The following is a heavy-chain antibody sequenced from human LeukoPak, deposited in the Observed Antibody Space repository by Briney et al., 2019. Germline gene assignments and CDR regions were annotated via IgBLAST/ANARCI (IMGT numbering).Heavy chain of an antibody. Sequence: GSLRLSCAASGFTFSSYAMNWVRQAPGKGLEWVSAINGGGSSTYYADSVKGRFTISRDNSKNTLYLQMNSLRAEDTAVYYCAKPARTDYVDYWGQGTLVTVSS. D-gene: IGHD1-14*01. CDR1: GFTFSSYA. J-gene: IGHJ4*02. V-gene: IGHV3-23*01. CDR2: INGGGSST. CDR3: AKPARTDYVDY.